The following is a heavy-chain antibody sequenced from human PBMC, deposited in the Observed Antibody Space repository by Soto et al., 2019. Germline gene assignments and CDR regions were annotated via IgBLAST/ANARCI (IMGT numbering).Heavy chain of an antibody. CDR3: TRVPDY. V-gene: IGHV3-72*01. Sequence: GGSLRLSCAASGFTFSDHYIDWVRQAPGKGLEWVGRTRNKANSYTTEYAASVKGRFTISRDDSKNSLYLQMNSLKTEDTAVYFCTRVPDYWGQGVLVTVSS. CDR1: GFTFSDHY. J-gene: IGHJ4*02. CDR2: TRNKANSYTT.